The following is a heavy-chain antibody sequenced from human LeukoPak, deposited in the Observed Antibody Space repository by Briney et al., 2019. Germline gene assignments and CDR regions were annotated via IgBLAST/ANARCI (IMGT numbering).Heavy chain of an antibody. V-gene: IGHV4-59*01. CDR3: ANAEHCSAGSCSQFRL. CDR2: IYYSGST. Sequence: PSETLSLTCIVSGDSISSYSWNWIRQPPGKGLEWIGYIYYSGSTNYNPSLKSRVTISTDTSKNQFSLKLRSVIAADSAVYYCANAEHCSAGSCSQFRLRGQGALVTVSS. D-gene: IGHD2-15*01. J-gene: IGHJ1*01. CDR1: GDSISSYS.